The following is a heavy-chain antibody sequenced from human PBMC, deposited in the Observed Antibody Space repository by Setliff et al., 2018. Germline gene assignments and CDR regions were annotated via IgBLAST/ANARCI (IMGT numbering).Heavy chain of an antibody. V-gene: IGHV1-18*01. J-gene: IGHJ5*01. D-gene: IGHD3-16*01. CDR2: INNYSFKT. CDR3: ARELRSPYWHLDS. Sequence: GASVKVSCKTSGYTFTNYGITWVRQAPGQGLEWMGWINNYSFKTNYPQKFLGRVTVTTDTSTGTAYMELGSLRSDDTAVYYCARELRSPYWHLDSWGQGTQVTVSS. CDR1: GYTFTNYG.